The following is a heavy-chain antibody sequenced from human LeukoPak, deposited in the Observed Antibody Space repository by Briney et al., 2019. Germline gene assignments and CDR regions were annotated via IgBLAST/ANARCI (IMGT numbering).Heavy chain of an antibody. J-gene: IGHJ6*03. V-gene: IGHV3-7*03. CDR2: IKKDGSEK. Sequence: GGSLRLSCAAAGFTFRSYWMSWVRQAPGKGLEWVANIKKDGSEKYYVDSVKGRFTISRDNAKNSLYLQMNSLKTEDTAVYYCASLGYCGRSSCYGYYYMDVWGKGTTVTVSS. D-gene: IGHD2-2*01. CDR3: ASLGYCGRSSCYGYYYMDV. CDR1: GFTFRSYW.